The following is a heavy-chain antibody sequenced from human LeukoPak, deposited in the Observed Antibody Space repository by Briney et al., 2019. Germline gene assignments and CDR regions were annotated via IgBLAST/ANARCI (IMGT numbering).Heavy chain of an antibody. CDR1: GFAFSSYA. D-gene: IGHD3-10*02. V-gene: IGHV3-23*01. CDR2: ISGSGGST. Sequence: PGGSLRLSCAAAGFAFSSYAMSWVRQAPGKGLGWVSAISGSGGSTYYAASVKGRFSISRDNAKNSLYLQMNGLRAEDTAVYYCAELGITMIGGVWGKGTTVTISS. CDR3: AELGITMIGGV. J-gene: IGHJ6*04.